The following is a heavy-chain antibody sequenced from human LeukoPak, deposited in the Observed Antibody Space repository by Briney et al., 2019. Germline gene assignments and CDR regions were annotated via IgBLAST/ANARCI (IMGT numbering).Heavy chain of an antibody. CDR1: GFTFTNYP. Sequence: GGSLRLSCAASGFTFTNYPMSWVRQAPGKGLEWVSAISASGGGTYYADSVKGRFAISRDNTNNTLFLQMNSLRAEDTAVYYCAKNPLYDSSGYFFPTFDSWGQGTLVAVSS. CDR3: AKNPLYDSSGYFFPTFDS. V-gene: IGHV3-23*01. CDR2: ISASGGGT. D-gene: IGHD3-22*01. J-gene: IGHJ5*01.